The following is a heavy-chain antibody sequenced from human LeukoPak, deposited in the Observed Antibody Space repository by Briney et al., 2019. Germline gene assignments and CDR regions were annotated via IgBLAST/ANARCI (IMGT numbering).Heavy chain of an antibody. Sequence: GASVKVSCKASEYRFTDYYIQWVRQAPGQGLEWMGWINPNSGATKYTEKFQGRVTMTRDTSIRTAYMELSGLRSDDTAVYYCARGDFVVVVDVSGFMDVWGKGTTVTVSS. CDR3: ARGDFVVVVDVSGFMDV. V-gene: IGHV1-2*02. CDR1: EYRFTDYY. J-gene: IGHJ6*03. CDR2: INPNSGAT. D-gene: IGHD2-15*01.